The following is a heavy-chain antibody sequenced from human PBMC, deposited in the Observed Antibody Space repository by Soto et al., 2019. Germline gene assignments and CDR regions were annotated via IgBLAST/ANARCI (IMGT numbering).Heavy chain of an antibody. CDR1: GYSFISYW. Sequence: PWESLKISCKGSGYSFISYWIGWVRQMPGKGLEWMGIIYPGDSDTRYSPSFQGQVTISADKSISTAYLQWSSLKASDTAMYHCARSSRIQLWLVFHWGQGTLVTVSS. CDR3: ARSSRIQLWLVFH. D-gene: IGHD5-18*01. J-gene: IGHJ4*02. V-gene: IGHV5-51*01. CDR2: IYPGDSDT.